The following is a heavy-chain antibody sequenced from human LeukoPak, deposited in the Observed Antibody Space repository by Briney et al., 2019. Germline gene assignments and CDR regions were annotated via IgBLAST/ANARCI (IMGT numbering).Heavy chain of an antibody. CDR3: AKDLDTAMAN. D-gene: IGHD5-18*01. Sequence: PGRSLRLSCAASGFTFSNYAMHWARQAPGKGLDWVAIISSDKNNKYYADSVKGRFTISRDNSKNTLYLQMNSLRAEDTAVYYCAKDLDTAMANWGQGTLVTVSS. V-gene: IGHV3-30-3*01. CDR2: ISSDKNNK. J-gene: IGHJ4*02. CDR1: GFTFSNYA.